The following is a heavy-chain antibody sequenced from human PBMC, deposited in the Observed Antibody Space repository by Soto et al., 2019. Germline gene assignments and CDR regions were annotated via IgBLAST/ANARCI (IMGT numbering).Heavy chain of an antibody. D-gene: IGHD3-22*01. CDR1: GYTLTELS. CDR3: ATDSSGYKGYFDY. CDR2: FDPEDGET. Sequence: GASVKVSCKVSGYTLTELSMHWVRQAPGKGLEWMGGFDPEDGETIYAQKFQGRVAMTEDTSTDTAYMELSSLRSEDTAVYYCATDSSGYKGYFDYWGQGTLVTVSS. V-gene: IGHV1-24*01. J-gene: IGHJ4*02.